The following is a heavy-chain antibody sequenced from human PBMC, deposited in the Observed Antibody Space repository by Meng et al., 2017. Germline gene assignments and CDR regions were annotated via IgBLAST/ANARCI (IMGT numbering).Heavy chain of an antibody. D-gene: IGHD3-22*01. J-gene: IGHJ4*02. V-gene: IGHV4-4*07. CDR2: IYTSGST. Sequence: QWPRQESVQGLVNPAEPLSLTCTVSGASISSYYWSWIRQPAGKGLEWIGRIYTSGSTNYNPSLKSRVTMSVDTSKNQFSLKLSSVTAADTAVYYCARAGFYYYDSSGYYDYFDYWGQGTLVTVSS. CDR3: ARAGFYYYDSSGYYDYFDY. CDR1: GASISSYY.